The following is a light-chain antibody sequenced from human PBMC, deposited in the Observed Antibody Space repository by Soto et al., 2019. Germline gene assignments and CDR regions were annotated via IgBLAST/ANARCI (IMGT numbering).Light chain of an antibody. Sequence: EILMTQSQATLSFSPGEIATLSCRASQRISSNVAWYQLKPGQAPRLLIYGASTRATGVPARFSGGGSGTEFTLTISSLQSEDFAVYFCQQYKDWPPYTFGQGTKLEIK. J-gene: IGKJ2*01. CDR2: GAS. CDR3: QQYKDWPPYT. CDR1: QRISSN. V-gene: IGKV3-15*01.